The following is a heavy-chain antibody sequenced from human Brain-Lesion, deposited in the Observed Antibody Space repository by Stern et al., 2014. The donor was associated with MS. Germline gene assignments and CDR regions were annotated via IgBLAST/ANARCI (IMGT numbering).Heavy chain of an antibody. CDR2: ISTSSNYI. V-gene: IGHV3-21*01. CDR1: GFTFSNYS. Sequence: EVQLVESGGGLVKPGGSLRLSCAASGFTFSNYSMNWVRQAPGKGLEWVSAISTSSNYIYDADSVKGRFTVSRDNAKTSLYLQMNSLRAEDTAVYYCAKVLLGGSCYDYWGQGTLVTVSS. J-gene: IGHJ4*02. D-gene: IGHD2-15*01. CDR3: AKVLLGGSCYDY.